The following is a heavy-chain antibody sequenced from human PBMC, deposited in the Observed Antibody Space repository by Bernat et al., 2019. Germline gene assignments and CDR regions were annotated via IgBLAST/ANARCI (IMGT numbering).Heavy chain of an antibody. D-gene: IGHD3-3*01. CDR1: GFTFSSYW. CDR2: IKQDGSEK. Sequence: EVQLVESGGGLVQPGGSLRLSCAASGFTFSSYWMSWVRQAPGKGLEWVANIKQDGSEKYYVDSVKGRFTISRDNAKNSLYLQMNSLRAEDTAVYYCARVGQGIFSTYAFDIWGQGTMVTVSS. J-gene: IGHJ3*02. CDR3: ARVGQGIFSTYAFDI. V-gene: IGHV3-7*03.